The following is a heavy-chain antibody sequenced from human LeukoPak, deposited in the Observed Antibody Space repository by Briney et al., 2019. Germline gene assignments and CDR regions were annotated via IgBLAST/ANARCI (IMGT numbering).Heavy chain of an antibody. D-gene: IGHD3-22*01. V-gene: IGHV4-4*07. CDR1: GGSISSYY. CDR3: ARDRYDSSGYYSNFYYYYYGMDV. J-gene: IGHJ6*02. CDR2: IYTSGST. Sequence: PSETLSLTCTVSGGSISSYYWSWIRQPAGKGLEWIGRIYTSGSTNYNPSLKSRVTMSVDTSKNQFSLKLSSVTAADTAVYYCARDRYDSSGYYSNFYYYYYGMDVWGQGTTVTVSS.